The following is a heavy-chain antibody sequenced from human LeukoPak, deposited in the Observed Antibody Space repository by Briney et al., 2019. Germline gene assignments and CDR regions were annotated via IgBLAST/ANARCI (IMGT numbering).Heavy chain of an antibody. CDR3: ARELRYFEYYYYGMDV. D-gene: IGHD3-9*01. J-gene: IGHJ6*02. CDR2: MNPNSGNT. CDR1: GYTFTSYD. V-gene: IGHV1-8*01. Sequence: ASVKVSCKASGYTFTSYDINWVRQATGQGLEWMGWMNPNSGNTGYAQKFQGRVTMTRNTSISTAYMELSSLRSEDMAVYYCARELRYFEYYYYGMDVWGQGTTVTVSS.